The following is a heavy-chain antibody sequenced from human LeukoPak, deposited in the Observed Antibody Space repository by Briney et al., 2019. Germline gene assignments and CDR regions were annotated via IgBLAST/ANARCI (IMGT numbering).Heavy chain of an antibody. D-gene: IGHD4-11*01. J-gene: IGHJ4*02. CDR3: AKDAERGFDYSNSLQY. CDR1: GFTFSHYG. Sequence: GGSLRLSCATSGFTFSHYGMHWVRQAPGGGLEWVAVIWSDGSNRFYADSVKGRFTISRDNSQKTVYLHMNILRAEGTALYYCAKDAERGFDYSNSLQYWGRGTLVTVSS. V-gene: IGHV3-33*06. CDR2: IWSDGSNR.